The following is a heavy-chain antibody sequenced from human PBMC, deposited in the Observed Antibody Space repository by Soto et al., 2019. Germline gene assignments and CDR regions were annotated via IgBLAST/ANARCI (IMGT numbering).Heavy chain of an antibody. Sequence: QLQLQESGPGLVKPSETLSLTCTVSGGSISSSSYYWGWIRQPPGKGLEWIGSIYYSGSTYYNPSLKGRVTISVDTSKIQFSLKLSSVTAADTAVYYCARHGVVGATSYAFAIWGQGTMVTVSS. V-gene: IGHV4-39*01. D-gene: IGHD1-26*01. J-gene: IGHJ3*02. CDR3: ARHGVVGATSYAFAI. CDR1: GGSISSSSYY. CDR2: IYYSGST.